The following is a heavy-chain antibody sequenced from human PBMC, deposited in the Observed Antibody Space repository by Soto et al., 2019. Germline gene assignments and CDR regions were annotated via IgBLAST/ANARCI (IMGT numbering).Heavy chain of an antibody. J-gene: IGHJ4*02. Sequence: SVKVSCKASGGTFSIYSISWVRQAPGQGLEWMGGIIPIFGTANYAQKFQGRVTITADESTSTAYMELSSLRSEDTAVYYCARDRSKGTYYDSSGYSFDYWGQGTLVTVSS. CDR2: IIPIFGTA. CDR1: GGTFSIYS. V-gene: IGHV1-69*13. CDR3: ARDRSKGTYYDSSGYSFDY. D-gene: IGHD3-22*01.